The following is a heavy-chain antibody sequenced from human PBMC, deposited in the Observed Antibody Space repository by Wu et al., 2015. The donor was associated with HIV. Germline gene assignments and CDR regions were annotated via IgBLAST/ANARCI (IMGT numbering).Heavy chain of an antibody. V-gene: IGHV1-46*02. Sequence: QVQLVQSGAEVKKPGASVKVSCKASGFTFNNKYMHWVRQAPGQGLEWMGVLNPSANKISYAQSFQGRVTMTSDKSTSTVYMELDSLRSDDTAIYYCATRIGGTMEAFNMWGQGTLVTVSS. CDR2: LNPSANKI. CDR1: GFTFNNKY. D-gene: IGHD2/OR15-2a*01. J-gene: IGHJ3*02. CDR3: ATRIGGTMEAFNM.